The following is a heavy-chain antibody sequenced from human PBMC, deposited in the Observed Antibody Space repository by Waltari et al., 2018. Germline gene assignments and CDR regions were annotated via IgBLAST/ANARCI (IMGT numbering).Heavy chain of an antibody. CDR2: IYYSGRT. CDR3: ARHGRDGGPGVAWYFDL. J-gene: IGHJ2*01. CDR1: GGSISSRTYY. V-gene: IGHV4-39*01. D-gene: IGHD1-26*01. Sequence: QLQLQESGPGLVTPSETLSLTCTVPGGSISSRTYYWGWLRRPPGKGLAWIGSIYYSGRTYYNPSLKSRVTISVDTSKNQFSLKLSSVTAADTAVYYCARHGRDGGPGVAWYFDLWGRGTLVTVSS.